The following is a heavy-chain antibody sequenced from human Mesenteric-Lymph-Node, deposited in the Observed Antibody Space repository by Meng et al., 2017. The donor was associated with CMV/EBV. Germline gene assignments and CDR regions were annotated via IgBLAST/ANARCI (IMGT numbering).Heavy chain of an antibody. CDR3: ARKPKGIGSLDF. Sequence: CVYYGGSFGSYCVAWAPRPRGRGMEWIGEKDDKGSATYTPYLTIRVSIAVDAWKKQFSLGLTSLTAADTAVYYCARKPKGIGSLDFWGQGTLVTVSS. CDR2: KDDKGSA. J-gene: IGHJ4*02. CDR1: GGSFGSYC. D-gene: IGHD6-13*01. V-gene: IGHV4-34*01.